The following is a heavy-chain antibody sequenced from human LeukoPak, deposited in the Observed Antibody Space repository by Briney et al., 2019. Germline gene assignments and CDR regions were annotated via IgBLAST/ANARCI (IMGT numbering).Heavy chain of an antibody. J-gene: IGHJ4*02. CDR2: INHSGST. CDR1: GGSFSGYY. D-gene: IGHD6-13*01. V-gene: IGHV4-34*01. CDR3: ARGYTSSWTRFLPRLFDY. Sequence: PSETLSLTCAVYGGSFSGYYWSWIRQPPGKGLEWIGEINHSGSTNYNPSLKSRVTISVDTSKNQFSLQLSSVTAADTAVYYCARGYTSSWTRFLPRLFDYWGQGTLVTVSS.